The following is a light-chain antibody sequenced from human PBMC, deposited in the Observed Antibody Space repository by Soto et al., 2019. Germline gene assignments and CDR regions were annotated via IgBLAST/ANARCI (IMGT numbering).Light chain of an antibody. CDR2: AAS. CDR3: QKYNSAPRT. CDR1: QGVSNY. J-gene: IGKJ4*01. V-gene: IGKV1-27*01. Sequence: DVQMTQAPSSLSASVGDSVTITCRASQGVSNYLAWYQQKPGKVPKLLIYAASILQSGVPSRFSGSGSGTDFTLTISSLQPEDVATYYSQKYNSAPRTFGGGTKVEIK.